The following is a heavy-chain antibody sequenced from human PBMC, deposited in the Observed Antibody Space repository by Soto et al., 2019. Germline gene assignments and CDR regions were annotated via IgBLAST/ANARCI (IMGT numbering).Heavy chain of an antibody. Sequence: AGGSLRDSCAAAGFTLRSYGIYRVRQGPGKGLGWVAVIWYDGSNKYYADSVKGRFTISRDNSKNTLYLQMNSLRAEDTAVYYCARDPFNYDILTGPRGLWGQGTLVTVPS. J-gene: IGHJ4*02. CDR1: GFTLRSYG. D-gene: IGHD3-9*01. CDR2: IWYDGSNK. CDR3: ARDPFNYDILTGPRGL. V-gene: IGHV3-33*01.